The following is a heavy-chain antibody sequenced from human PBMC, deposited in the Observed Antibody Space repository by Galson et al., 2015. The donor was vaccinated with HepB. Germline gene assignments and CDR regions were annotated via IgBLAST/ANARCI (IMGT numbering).Heavy chain of an antibody. D-gene: IGHD5-12*01. V-gene: IGHV3-23*01. Sequence: SLRLSCAASSAFIFSNYAMSWVRQAPGKGLAWVSTISGGGDNTYFADSVKGRFAISRDNSKNTLYLQMSSLRAEDTAVYYCAKVSGYDYRYNFDYWGQGTLVTVSS. J-gene: IGHJ4*02. CDR2: ISGGGDNT. CDR3: AKVSGYDYRYNFDY. CDR1: AFIFSNYA.